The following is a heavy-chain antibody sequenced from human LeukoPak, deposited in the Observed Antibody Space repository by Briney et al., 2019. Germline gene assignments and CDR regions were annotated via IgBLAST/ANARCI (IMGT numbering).Heavy chain of an antibody. CDR1: GYAFTDYY. CDR3: ARGRDIVVVPAARLDP. J-gene: IGHJ5*02. V-gene: IGHV1-2*02. CDR2: INPNSGGT. D-gene: IGHD2-2*01. Sequence: ASVKVSCKASGYAFTDYYLHWVRQAPGQGLEWMGWINPNSGGTNYAQKFQGRVTMTRDTSISTAYMELSRLRSDDTAVYYCARGRDIVVVPAARLDPWGQGTLVTVSS.